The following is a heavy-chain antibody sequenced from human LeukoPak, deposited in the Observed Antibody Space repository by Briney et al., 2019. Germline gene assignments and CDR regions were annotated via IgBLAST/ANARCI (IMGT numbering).Heavy chain of an antibody. J-gene: IGHJ4*02. CDR1: GFTFSSYA. CDR3: AKGPVRYFDWLSN. CDR2: ISGSGGST. V-gene: IGHV3-23*01. D-gene: IGHD3-9*01. Sequence: GGSLRLSCAASGFTFSSYAMSWVRQASGKGLEWVSAISGSGGSTYYADSVKGRFTISRDNSKNTLYLQMNSLRAEDTAVYYCAKGPVRYFDWLSNWGQGTLVTVSS.